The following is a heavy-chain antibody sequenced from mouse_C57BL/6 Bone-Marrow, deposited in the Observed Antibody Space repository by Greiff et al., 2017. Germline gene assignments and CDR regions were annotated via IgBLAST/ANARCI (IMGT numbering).Heavy chain of an antibody. CDR1: GYSITSGYY. Sequence: EVKVEESGPGLVKPSQSLSLTCSVTGYSITSGYYWNWIRQFPGNKLEWMGYISYDGSNNYNPSLKNRISITRDTSKTQFFLKLNSVTTEDTATYYCARRYSKSYFDYWGQGTTLTVSS. V-gene: IGHV3-6*01. J-gene: IGHJ2*01. CDR3: ARRYSKSYFDY. CDR2: ISYDGSN. D-gene: IGHD2-5*01.